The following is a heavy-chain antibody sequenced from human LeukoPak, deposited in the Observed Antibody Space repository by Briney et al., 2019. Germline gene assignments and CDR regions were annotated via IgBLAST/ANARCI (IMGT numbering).Heavy chain of an antibody. CDR1: GFTASSNY. V-gene: IGHV3-53*01. CDR3: ARDRVVAVAGLCYYYGMDV. Sequence: PGGSLRLSCAASGFTASSNYMSWVRQAPGKGLEWVSVIHSGGSTSYADSVKGRFTISRDNSKSTLYLQMNSLRAEDTAVYYCARDRVVAVAGLCYYYGMDVWGQGTTVTVSS. CDR2: IHSGGST. J-gene: IGHJ6*02. D-gene: IGHD6-19*01.